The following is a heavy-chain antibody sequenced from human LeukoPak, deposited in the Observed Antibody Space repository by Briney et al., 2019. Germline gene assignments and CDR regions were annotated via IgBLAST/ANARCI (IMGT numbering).Heavy chain of an antibody. CDR3: AKHMGYSYASTPLDY. D-gene: IGHD5-18*01. Sequence: GGSLRLSCAASGFTFSSYAMSWVRQAPGKGLEWVSAISGSGGSTYYADSVKGRFTISRDNSKNTLYLQMNSLRAEDTAVYYCAKHMGYSYASTPLDYWGQGTLVTVSS. CDR1: GFTFSSYA. V-gene: IGHV3-23*01. J-gene: IGHJ4*02. CDR2: ISGSGGST.